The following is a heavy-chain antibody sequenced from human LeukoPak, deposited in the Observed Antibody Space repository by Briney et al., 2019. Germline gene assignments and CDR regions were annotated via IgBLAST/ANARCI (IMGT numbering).Heavy chain of an antibody. D-gene: IGHD2-8*01. CDR1: GFSLNTRGVG. Sequence: SGPTLVNPTQTLTLTCTFSGFSLNTRGVGVGWIRQPPGKALEWLALIYWNDDKRYSPSLRTRLTITKDTSENQVVLTMTSMDPVDTATYYCARLPYCTNGVCYTYYFDYWGQGSLVTVSS. CDR2: IYWNDDK. J-gene: IGHJ4*02. V-gene: IGHV2-5*01. CDR3: ARLPYCTNGVCYTYYFDY.